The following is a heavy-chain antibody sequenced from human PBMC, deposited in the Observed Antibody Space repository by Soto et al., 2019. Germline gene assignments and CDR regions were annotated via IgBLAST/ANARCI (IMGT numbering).Heavy chain of an antibody. J-gene: IGHJ4*02. Sequence: PGGSLRLSCAASGFTFSSYSLNWVRQAPGKGLEWVSYISSSSSTIYYADSVKGRFTISRDNSKNTLYLQMNSLRAEDTAVYYCARALQPLDYWGQGTLVTVSS. CDR2: ISSSSSTI. V-gene: IGHV3-48*01. CDR3: ARALQPLDY. CDR1: GFTFSSYS. D-gene: IGHD4-4*01.